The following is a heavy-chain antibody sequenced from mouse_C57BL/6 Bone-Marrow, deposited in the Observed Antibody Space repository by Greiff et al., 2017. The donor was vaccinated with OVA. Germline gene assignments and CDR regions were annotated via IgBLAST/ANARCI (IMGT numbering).Heavy chain of an antibody. CDR2: IWTGGGT. J-gene: IGHJ1*03. Sequence: VQVVESGPGLVAPSQSLSITCTVSGFSLTSYAISWVRQPPGKGLEWLGVIWTGGGTNYNSALKSRLSISKDNSKSQVFLKMNSLQTDDTARYYCARKRGSTVVANWYFDVWGTGTTVTVSS. CDR3: ARKRGSTVVANWYFDV. V-gene: IGHV2-9-1*01. CDR1: GFSLTSYA. D-gene: IGHD1-1*01.